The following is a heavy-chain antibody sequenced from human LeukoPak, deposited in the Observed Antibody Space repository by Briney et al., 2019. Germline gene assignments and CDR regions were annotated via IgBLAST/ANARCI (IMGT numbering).Heavy chain of an antibody. CDR3: VAYNWNYPDY. CDR2: INTDGRDT. Sequence: GGSLRLSCAASGFSFRSYFTYWVRQAPGKGLVWVSRINTDGRDTEYADPVKGRFTISRDNAKNTLYMQMNSLREEDTAVYYCVAYNWNYPDYWGQGTLVTVSS. J-gene: IGHJ4*02. V-gene: IGHV3-74*03. CDR1: GFSFRSYF. D-gene: IGHD1-7*01.